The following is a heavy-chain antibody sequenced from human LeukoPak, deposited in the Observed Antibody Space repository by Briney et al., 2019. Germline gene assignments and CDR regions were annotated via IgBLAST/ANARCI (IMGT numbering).Heavy chain of an antibody. V-gene: IGHV4-34*01. Sequence: SETLSLTCAVYGGSFSCYYWSWVRQPPGKGLEWIGESNHSGSTNYNPSLKSRVTISVNTSKIQFSLKLSSVTAADKGMSCFASGTQLWSRYYYYYMDVWGKGTTVTVSS. D-gene: IGHD5-18*01. J-gene: IGHJ6*03. CDR2: SNHSGST. CDR3: ASGTQLWSRYYYYYMDV. CDR1: GGSFSCYY.